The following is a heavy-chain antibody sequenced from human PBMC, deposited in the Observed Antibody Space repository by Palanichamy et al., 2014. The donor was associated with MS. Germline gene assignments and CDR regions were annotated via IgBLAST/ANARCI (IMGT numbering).Heavy chain of an antibody. D-gene: IGHD3-3*01. Sequence: EVQVVESGGGLVQPGGSLRLSCAVSGFTFNSYAMNWVRQAPGKGLEWVSAISGSGGSTYYADSVKGRFTISRDNSKNTLYLQMSSLRAEDTAVYYCAKVHITTPYMDVWGQGTTVTVSS. V-gene: IGHV3-23*04. J-gene: IGHJ6*02. CDR1: GFTFNSYA. CDR3: AKVHITTPYMDV. CDR2: ISGSGGST.